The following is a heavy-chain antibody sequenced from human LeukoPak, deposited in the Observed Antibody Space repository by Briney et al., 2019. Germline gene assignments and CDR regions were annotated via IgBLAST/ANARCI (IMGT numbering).Heavy chain of an antibody. CDR2: IWYDGNNK. Sequence: GGSLRLSCAASGFTFSSYGMHWVRQAPGKGLEWVAVIWYDGNNKYYADSVKGRFTISRDNSKNTLYLQMNSLRAEDTAVYYCARDEVSYGEGGYFDYWGQGTLVTVSS. J-gene: IGHJ4*02. CDR3: ARDEVSYGEGGYFDY. V-gene: IGHV3-33*01. CDR1: GFTFSSYG. D-gene: IGHD5-18*01.